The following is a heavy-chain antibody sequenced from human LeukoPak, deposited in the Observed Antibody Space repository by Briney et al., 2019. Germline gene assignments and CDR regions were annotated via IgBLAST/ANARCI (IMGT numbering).Heavy chain of an antibody. CDR1: GGSISSYY. J-gene: IGHJ5*02. CDR2: IYYSGST. V-gene: IGHV4-59*08. CDR3: ARRIFSTVGAYWFDP. D-gene: IGHD1-26*01. Sequence: SETLSLTCTVSGGSISSYYWSWIRQPPGKGLEWIGYIYYSGSTNYNPSLKSRVTISVDTSKNQFSLKLSSVTAADTAVYYCARRIFSTVGAYWFDPWGQGTLVTVSS.